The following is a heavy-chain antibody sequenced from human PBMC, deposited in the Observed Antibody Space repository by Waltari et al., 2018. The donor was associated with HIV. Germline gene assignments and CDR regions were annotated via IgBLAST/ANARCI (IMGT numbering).Heavy chain of an antibody. CDR2: INPNSGGT. J-gene: IGHJ4*02. CDR1: GYTFTGSY. CDR3: ARDRGGIALAGTPGDY. V-gene: IGHV1-2*02. Sequence: EVKKPGASVKVSCKASGYTFTGSYMHWVRQAPGKGPEWLGWINPNSGGTNYAQKFQGRVTMTRDTSISTAYMELSRLRSDDTAGYDCARDRGGIALAGTPGDYWGQGTLVTVSS. D-gene: IGHD6-19*01.